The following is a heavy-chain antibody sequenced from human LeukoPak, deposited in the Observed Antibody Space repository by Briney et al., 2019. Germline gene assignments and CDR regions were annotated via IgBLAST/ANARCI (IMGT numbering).Heavy chain of an antibody. J-gene: IGHJ6*03. D-gene: IGHD2-2*01. Sequence: SETLSLTXAVYGGSFSGYYWSWIRQSPGKGLEWLGEINHSGSTNYNPSLKSRVTISVDTSKNQFSLKLSSVTAADTAVYYCARPRRTYCSSTSCYGLYYMDVWGKGTTVTVSS. V-gene: IGHV4-34*01. CDR2: INHSGST. CDR3: ARPRRTYCSSTSCYGLYYMDV. CDR1: GGSFSGYY.